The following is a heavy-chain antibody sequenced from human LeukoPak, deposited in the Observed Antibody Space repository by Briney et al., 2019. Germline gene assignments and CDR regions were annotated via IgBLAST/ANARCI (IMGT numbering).Heavy chain of an antibody. D-gene: IGHD3/OR15-3a*01. CDR1: GFTFSTYG. Sequence: GGSLRLSCAASGFTFSTYGMHWVRQAPGKGLEWVAFIYYDGSNKFYADSVKGRFTISRDNSKNTLYLQMNSLRAEDTAVFCCAKDQGVIFGYFGNWGQGTLVTVSS. CDR2: IYYDGSNK. CDR3: AKDQGVIFGYFGN. V-gene: IGHV3-30*02. J-gene: IGHJ4*02.